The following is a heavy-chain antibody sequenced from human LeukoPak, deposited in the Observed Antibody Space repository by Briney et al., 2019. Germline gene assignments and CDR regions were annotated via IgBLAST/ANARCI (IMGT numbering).Heavy chain of an antibody. D-gene: IGHD6-19*01. Sequence: GGSLRLSCAASGFNFRSFAMHWVRQAPGKGPEWVAVITHDGSIEYYADSVKGRFSISRDNSKNTLSLEMNSLRAEDTAVYYCAKDLDYSSGWYSDYYGMDVWGQGTTVTVSS. CDR3: AKDLDYSSGWYSDYYGMDV. V-gene: IGHV3-30*18. CDR1: GFNFRSFA. CDR2: ITHDGSIE. J-gene: IGHJ6*02.